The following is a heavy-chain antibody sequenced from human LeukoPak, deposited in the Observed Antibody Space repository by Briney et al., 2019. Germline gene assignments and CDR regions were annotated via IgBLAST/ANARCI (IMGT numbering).Heavy chain of an antibody. J-gene: IGHJ5*02. D-gene: IGHD3-22*01. CDR2: IYYSGST. CDR3: ARVDYYDSSGYYFNNWFDP. V-gene: IGHV4-59*01. Sequence: PSETLSLTCTASGGSISSAYWSSIRQPPGKGLEWIGYIYYSGSTNYNPSLKSRVTISVDTSKNQFSLKLSSVTAADTAVYYCARVDYYDSSGYYFNNWFDPWGQGTLVTVSS. CDR1: GGSISSAY.